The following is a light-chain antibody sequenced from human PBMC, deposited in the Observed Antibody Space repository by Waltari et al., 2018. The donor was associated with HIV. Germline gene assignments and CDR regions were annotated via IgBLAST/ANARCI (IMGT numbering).Light chain of an antibody. Sequence: QSVLTQPPSVSGAPGQRVTISRTGPTANIGAGYAVPSYQPLPGTAPHLLVFGNTNRPSGVPDRFSGSKSGTSASLAITGLQAGDEGDYYCQSYDNALSGSLFGGGTKVTVL. V-gene: IGLV1-40*01. CDR2: GNT. CDR3: QSYDNALSGSL. J-gene: IGLJ2*01. CDR1: TANIGAGYA.